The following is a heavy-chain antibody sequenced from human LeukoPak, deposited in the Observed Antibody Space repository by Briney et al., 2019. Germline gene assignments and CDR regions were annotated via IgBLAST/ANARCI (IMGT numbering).Heavy chain of an antibody. Sequence: PSQTLSLTCTVSGGSISSGGYYWSWIRQHPGKGLEWIGYIYYSGSTYYNPSLKSRVTISVDTSKNQFSLKLSSVTAADTAVYYCAREGGDSSGYGHAFDIWGQGTMVTVSS. CDR1: GGSISSGGYY. D-gene: IGHD3-22*01. CDR3: AREGGDSSGYGHAFDI. CDR2: IYYSGST. J-gene: IGHJ3*02. V-gene: IGHV4-31*03.